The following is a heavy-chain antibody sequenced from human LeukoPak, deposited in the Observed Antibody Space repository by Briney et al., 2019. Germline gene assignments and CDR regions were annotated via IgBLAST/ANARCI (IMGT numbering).Heavy chain of an antibody. Sequence: PGGSLRLSCAASGFTFSSYEMNWVRQAPGKGLEWVSYISSSGSTIYYADSVKGRFTISRDNAKNSLYLQMNSLRAEDTAVYYCARGDIVVVVANFDYWGQGTLVTVSS. CDR1: GFTFSSYE. J-gene: IGHJ4*02. V-gene: IGHV3-48*03. CDR2: ISSSGSTI. D-gene: IGHD2-15*01. CDR3: ARGDIVVVVANFDY.